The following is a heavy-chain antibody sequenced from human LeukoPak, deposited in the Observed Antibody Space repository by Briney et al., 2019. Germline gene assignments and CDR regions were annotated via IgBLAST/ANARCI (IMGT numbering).Heavy chain of an antibody. CDR1: GFTFSSYT. Sequence: GGSLRLSCAASGFTFSSYTMTWVRQAPGKGLEWVSVIYSGGSTYYADSVKVRFTISRDNSKNTLYLQMNSLRAEDTAVYYCARGNEADYYYGMDVWGQGTTVTVSS. V-gene: IGHV3-53*01. CDR3: ARGNEADYYYGMDV. J-gene: IGHJ6*02. CDR2: IYSGGST.